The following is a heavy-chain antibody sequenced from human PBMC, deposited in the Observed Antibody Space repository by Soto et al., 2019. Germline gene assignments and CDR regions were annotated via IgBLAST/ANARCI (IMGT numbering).Heavy chain of an antibody. CDR1: GGTFSSYA. CDR2: IIPIFGTA. J-gene: IGHJ5*02. Sequence: SVKVSCKASGGTFSSYAISWVRQAPGQGLEWMGGIIPIFGTANYAQKFQGRVTITADESTSTAYMELSSLRSEDTAVYYCARGGGRITMARGVIITSWFDPWGQGTLVTVSS. V-gene: IGHV1-69*13. D-gene: IGHD3-10*01. CDR3: ARGGGRITMARGVIITSWFDP.